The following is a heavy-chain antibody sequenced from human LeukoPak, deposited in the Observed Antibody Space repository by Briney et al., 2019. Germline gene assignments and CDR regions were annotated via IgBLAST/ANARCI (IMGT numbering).Heavy chain of an antibody. CDR3: ARHFRQLEAIDS. D-gene: IGHD6-6*01. Sequence: TSETLSLTCTVSGGSIINSNYYCGWIRQPPGKGPEWIGSIYYSGTTYYNPSLRSRVTISVDTSKNQFSVKLSSVTAADTATYYCARHFRQLEAIDSWGQGTLVTVSS. V-gene: IGHV4-39*01. J-gene: IGHJ4*02. CDR1: GGSIINSNYY. CDR2: IYYSGTT.